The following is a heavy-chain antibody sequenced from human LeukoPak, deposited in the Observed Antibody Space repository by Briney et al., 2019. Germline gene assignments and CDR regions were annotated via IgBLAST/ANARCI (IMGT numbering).Heavy chain of an antibody. CDR3: ACRLAARPGGDAFDI. CDR1: GYTFNNHY. CDR2: IIPIFGTA. J-gene: IGHJ3*02. D-gene: IGHD6-6*01. Sequence: SVKVSCKASGYTFNNHYMYWVRQAPGQGLEWMGGIIPIFGTANYAQKFQGRVTITADESTSTAYMELSSLRSEDTAVYYCACRLAARPGGDAFDIWGQGTMVTVSS. V-gene: IGHV1-69*13.